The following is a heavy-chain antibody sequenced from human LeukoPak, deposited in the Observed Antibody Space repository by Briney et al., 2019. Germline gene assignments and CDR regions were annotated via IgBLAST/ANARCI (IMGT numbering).Heavy chain of an antibody. Sequence: GGSLRLSCAASGFTFSSYGMHWVRQAPGKGLEWVAFIRYDGSNKYYADSVKGRFTISRDNSKNTLYLQMNSLRAEDTAVYYCAKDRFLPGYGSGSVFDYWGQGTLVTVSS. D-gene: IGHD3-10*01. V-gene: IGHV3-30*02. J-gene: IGHJ4*02. CDR2: IRYDGSNK. CDR3: AKDRFLPGYGSGSVFDY. CDR1: GFTFSSYG.